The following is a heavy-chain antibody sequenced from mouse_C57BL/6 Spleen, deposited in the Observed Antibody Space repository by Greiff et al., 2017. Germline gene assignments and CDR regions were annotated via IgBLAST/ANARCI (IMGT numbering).Heavy chain of an antibody. CDR1: GFTFSDAW. D-gene: IGHD1-1*01. J-gene: IGHJ4*01. CDR3: TRSRSYYYAMDY. V-gene: IGHV6-6*01. CDR2: IRNKANNHAT. Sequence: EVKLQESGGGLVQPGGSMKLSCAASGFTFSDAWMDWVRQSPGKGLEWVAEIRNKANNHATYYAESVKGRFTISSNDSKCRVYLQMNSLRAADTSIYYCTRSRSYYYAMDYWGQGTSVTVSS.